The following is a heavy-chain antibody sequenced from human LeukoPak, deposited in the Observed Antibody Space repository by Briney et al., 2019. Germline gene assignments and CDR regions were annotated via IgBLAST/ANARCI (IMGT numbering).Heavy chain of an antibody. J-gene: IGHJ6*02. Sequence: GGSLRLSCAASGFTFSTCWMSWVRQAPGKGLEWVANINQDGSEKNYVDSVKGRFTISRDSAKNSLGLQMNSLRAEDTAVYYCGRDMDVWGQGTTVTVAS. CDR2: INQDGSEK. V-gene: IGHV3-7*04. CDR1: GFTFSTCW. CDR3: GRDMDV.